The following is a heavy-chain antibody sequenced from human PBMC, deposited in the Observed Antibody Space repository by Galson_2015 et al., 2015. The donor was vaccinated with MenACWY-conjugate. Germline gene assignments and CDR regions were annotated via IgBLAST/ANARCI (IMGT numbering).Heavy chain of an antibody. V-gene: IGHV4-59*01. Sequence: ETLSLPCTVSGGSISSFYWRWIRQPPGKALEWIGYIFYTGTSSYNPSLSSRVTLSVATSRNQFSLSLTSVTAADTAVYYCATSGNTTDGFDIWGQGTMVTVSS. J-gene: IGHJ3*02. CDR3: ATSGNTTDGFDI. D-gene: IGHD5-24*01. CDR1: GGSISSFY. CDR2: IFYTGTS.